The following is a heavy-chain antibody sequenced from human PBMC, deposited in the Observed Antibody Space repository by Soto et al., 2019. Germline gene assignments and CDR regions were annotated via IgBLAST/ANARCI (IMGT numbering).Heavy chain of an antibody. Sequence: PGGSLRLSCAASGFTFSSYALSWVRQAPGKGLEWVSSISSSSSYIYYADSVKGRFTISRDNAKNTLYLQMNSLRAEDTAVYYCARGRSSIFGVVHFDYWGQGTLVTVSS. CDR3: ARGRSSIFGVVHFDY. D-gene: IGHD3-3*01. V-gene: IGHV3-21*01. CDR2: ISSSSSYI. CDR1: GFTFSSYA. J-gene: IGHJ4*02.